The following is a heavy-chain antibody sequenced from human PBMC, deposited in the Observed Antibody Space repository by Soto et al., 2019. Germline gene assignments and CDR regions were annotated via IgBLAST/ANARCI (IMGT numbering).Heavy chain of an antibody. D-gene: IGHD3-10*01. CDR3: ARDQRYYGSGYYYSDS. J-gene: IGHJ4*02. Sequence: XSVKRSCKASGCSFISYGIIWVRQAPGQGLEWVGWMSAFTGKADYAQIFQDRVTMTTDTSTGTAYMELRSLRSDDTAVYYCARDQRYYGSGYYYSDSWGQGTLVTVSS. V-gene: IGHV1-18*04. CDR2: MSAFTGKA. CDR1: GCSFISYG.